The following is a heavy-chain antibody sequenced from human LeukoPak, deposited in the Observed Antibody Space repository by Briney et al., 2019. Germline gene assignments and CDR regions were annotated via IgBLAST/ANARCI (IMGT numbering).Heavy chain of an antibody. D-gene: IGHD1-26*01. CDR3: ARVAPSTQGGWGDY. V-gene: IGHV3-53*01. CDR1: GFSVSSYY. Sequence: GGSLRLSCAASGFSVSSYYMNWVRQAPGKGLEWVSLIYTDGSTYDPDSVKGRSTISRDDSKNTVYRQRNSLRAEDTAVYYCARVAPSTQGGWGDYWGQGTLVSVST. CDR2: IYTDGST. J-gene: IGHJ4*02.